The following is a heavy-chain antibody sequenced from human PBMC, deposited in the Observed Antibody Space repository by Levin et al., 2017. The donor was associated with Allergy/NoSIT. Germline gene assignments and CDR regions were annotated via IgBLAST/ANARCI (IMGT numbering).Heavy chain of an antibody. CDR3: ARDPNYYGSGSYWD. Sequence: SETLSLTCTVSGGSISSSSYYWGWIRQPPGKGLEWIGSIYYSGSTYYNPSLKSRVTISVDTSKNQFSLKLSSVTAADTAVYYCARDPNYYGSGSYWDWGQGTLVTVSS. D-gene: IGHD3-10*01. CDR1: GGSISSSSYY. V-gene: IGHV4-39*07. CDR2: IYYSGST. J-gene: IGHJ4*02.